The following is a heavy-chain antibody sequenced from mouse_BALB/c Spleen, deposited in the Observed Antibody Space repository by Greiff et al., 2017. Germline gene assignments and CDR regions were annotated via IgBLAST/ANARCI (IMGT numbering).Heavy chain of an antibody. J-gene: IGHJ4*01. D-gene: IGHD2-14*01. CDR3: ARGYESYYYAMDY. Sequence: EVKLMESGPGLVKPSQSLSLTCTVSGYSITSDYAWNWIRQFPGNKLEWMGYISYSGSTSYNPSLKSRISITRDTSKNQFFLQLNSVTTEDTATYYCARGYESYYYAMDYWGQGTSVTVSA. CDR1: GYSITSDYA. V-gene: IGHV3-2*02. CDR2: ISYSGST.